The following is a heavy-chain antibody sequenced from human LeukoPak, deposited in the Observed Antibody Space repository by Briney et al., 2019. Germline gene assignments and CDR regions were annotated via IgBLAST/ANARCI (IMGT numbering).Heavy chain of an antibody. CDR1: GFTFSSYW. CDR3: ARDLTAADY. J-gene: IGHJ4*02. D-gene: IGHD6-25*01. Sequence: PGGSLRLSCVASGFTFSSYWMTWVRQAPGKGLEWVANIKEDVSQKYYVDSVKGRFTISRDNAKNSLYLQMNSLRAEDTAVYYCARDLTAADYWGKGTLVTVSS. CDR2: IKEDVSQK. V-gene: IGHV3-7*01.